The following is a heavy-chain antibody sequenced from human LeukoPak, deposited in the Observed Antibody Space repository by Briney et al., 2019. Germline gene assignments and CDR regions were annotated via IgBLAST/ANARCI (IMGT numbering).Heavy chain of an antibody. D-gene: IGHD6-13*01. V-gene: IGHV4-59*01. CDR3: ARARSSWYWYFDF. CDR2: IYYSGST. J-gene: IGHJ2*01. CDR1: GGSISSYY. Sequence: PSETLSLTCTVSGGSISSYYWSWIRQPPGKGLEWIGYIYYSGSTNYNPSLKSRVTISVDTSKNQFSLKLSSVTAADTAVYYCARARSSWYWYFDFWGRGTLVTVSS.